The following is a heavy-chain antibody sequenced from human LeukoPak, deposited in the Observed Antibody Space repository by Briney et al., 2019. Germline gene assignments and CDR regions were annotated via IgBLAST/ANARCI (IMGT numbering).Heavy chain of an antibody. CDR3: ARVGCSGGSCYFRYYFDY. Sequence: SVKVSCEASGGTFSSYAISWVRQAPGQGLEWMGGIIPIFGTANYAQKFQGRVTITADESTSTAYMELSSLRSEDTAVYYCARVGCSGGSCYFRYYFDYWGQGTLVTVSS. J-gene: IGHJ4*02. D-gene: IGHD2-15*01. V-gene: IGHV1-69*13. CDR1: GGTFSSYA. CDR2: IIPIFGTA.